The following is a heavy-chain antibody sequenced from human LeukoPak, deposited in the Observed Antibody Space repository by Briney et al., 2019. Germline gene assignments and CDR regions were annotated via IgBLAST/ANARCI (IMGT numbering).Heavy chain of an antibody. V-gene: IGHV4-59*01. J-gene: IGHJ6*02. CDR1: GGSISSYY. CDR2: IYYSGST. D-gene: IGHD2-21*02. Sequence: SETLSLTCTVSGGSISSYYWNWIRQPPVKGLEWIGYIYYSGSTNYNPSLKSRVTISVDTSKNQFSLKLSSVTAADTAVYYCARLNCGGDCLLYHYYYYGMDVWGQGTTVTVSS. CDR3: ARLNCGGDCLLYHYYYYGMDV.